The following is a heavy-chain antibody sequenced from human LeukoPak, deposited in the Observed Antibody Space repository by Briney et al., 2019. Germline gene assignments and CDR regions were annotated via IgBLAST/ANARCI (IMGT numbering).Heavy chain of an antibody. J-gene: IGHJ4*02. D-gene: IGHD4-17*01. Sequence: PGGSLRLSCAASGFTFSSYSMNWVRQAPGKGLEGVSSISSSSSYIYYADSVKGRFTISRDNAKNSLYLQMNSLRAEDTAVYYCARVRTYYGDVYFDYWGQGTLVTVSS. CDR1: GFTFSSYS. CDR3: ARVRTYYGDVYFDY. CDR2: ISSSSSYI. V-gene: IGHV3-21*01.